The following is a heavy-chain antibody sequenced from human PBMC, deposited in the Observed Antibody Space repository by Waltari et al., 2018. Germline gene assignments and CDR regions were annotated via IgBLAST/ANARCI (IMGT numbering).Heavy chain of an antibody. J-gene: IGHJ3*02. V-gene: IGHV3-48*01. Sequence: EVQLVESGGGLVQPGGSLRLSCAASGFTFSSYSMNWVRQAPGKGLEWVSYISSSGSTRYYADSVKGRFTISRDNAKNSLYLQMNSLRAEDTAVYYCARDGRGGAFDIWGQGTMVTVSS. CDR2: ISSSGSTR. CDR3: ARDGRGGAFDI. D-gene: IGHD1-26*01. CDR1: GFTFSSYS.